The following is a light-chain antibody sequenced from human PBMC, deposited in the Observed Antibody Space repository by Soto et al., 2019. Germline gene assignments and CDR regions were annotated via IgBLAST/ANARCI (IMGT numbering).Light chain of an antibody. CDR2: GAS. CDR3: QRYHTWPIT. V-gene: IGKV3-15*01. Sequence: DIVMTQSPATLSVAPGERVTFSCRASQGVSRKLAWYQHKPGQAPRLLISGASTGATGIPARFSGSGSGTEFTLTISSLQSEDCEIYYCQRYHTWPITFGGGPNVDI. CDR1: QGVSRK. J-gene: IGKJ4*01.